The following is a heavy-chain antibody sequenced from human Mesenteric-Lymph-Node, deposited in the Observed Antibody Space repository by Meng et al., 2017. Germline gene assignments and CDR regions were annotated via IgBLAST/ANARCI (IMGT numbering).Heavy chain of an antibody. J-gene: IGHJ4*02. V-gene: IGHV4-59*01. CDR3: GRGGIQVPATIGY. D-gene: IGHD2-15*01. CDR1: GGSISSYY. CDR2: IYYSGST. Sequence: SETLSLTCTVSGGSISSYYWSWIRQPPGKGLEWIGYIYYSGSTNYNPSLKSRVTISVDTSKNQFSLKLSSVNAADTAVYYCGRGGIQVPATIGYWGQGTLVTVSS.